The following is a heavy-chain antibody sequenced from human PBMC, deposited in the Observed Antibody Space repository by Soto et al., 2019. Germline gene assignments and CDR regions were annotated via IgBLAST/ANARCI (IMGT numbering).Heavy chain of an antibody. D-gene: IGHD3-10*01. CDR3: GRDDYGIFPY. V-gene: IGHV1-2*02. CDR1: GYSISAYY. J-gene: IGHJ4*02. CDR2: IDPKNGGT. Sequence: QVQLVQSGTEVKKPGASVKVSCQASGYSISAYYIHLVRQAPGQGLEWMGWIDPKNGGTVSAQKFQGRLTMTRDTSISTVYMDLSGLTSDDTALYYCGRDDYGIFPYWGQGSLVTVSS.